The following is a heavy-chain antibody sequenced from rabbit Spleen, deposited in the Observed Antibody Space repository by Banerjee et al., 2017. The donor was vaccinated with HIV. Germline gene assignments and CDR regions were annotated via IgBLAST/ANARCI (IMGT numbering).Heavy chain of an antibody. V-gene: IGHV1S45*01. D-gene: IGHD2-1*01. CDR2: IDTGSGGFT. CDR3: ARADGVTWHAYNL. CDR1: GVSFSGNSY. Sequence: QEQLVESGGDLVKPGASLTLTCIASGVSFSGNSYMCWVRQAPGKGLEWIACIDTGSGGFTYFASWAKGRFTISKTSSTTVTLQMTSLTAADTAMYFCARADGVTWHAYNLWGPGTLVTVS. J-gene: IGHJ4*01.